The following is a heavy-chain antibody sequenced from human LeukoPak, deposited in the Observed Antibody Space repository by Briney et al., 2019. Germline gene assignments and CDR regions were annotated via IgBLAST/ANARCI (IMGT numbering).Heavy chain of an antibody. CDR3: ARGSSGWYRPNWFDP. CDR1: GGSISSYY. Sequence: PSETLSLTCTVSGGSISSYYWSWIRQPPGKGLEWVGYIYYSGSTNYNPSLKSRVTISVDTSKNQFSLKLSSVTAADTAVYYCARGSSGWYRPNWFDPWGQGTLVTVSS. V-gene: IGHV4-59*01. D-gene: IGHD6-19*01. J-gene: IGHJ5*02. CDR2: IYYSGST.